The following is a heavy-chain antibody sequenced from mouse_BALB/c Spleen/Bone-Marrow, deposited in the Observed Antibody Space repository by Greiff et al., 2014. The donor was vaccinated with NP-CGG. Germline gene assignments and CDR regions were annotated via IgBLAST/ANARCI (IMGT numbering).Heavy chain of an antibody. CDR1: GYTFTSYY. D-gene: IGHD1-2*01. V-gene: IGHV1S81*02. J-gene: IGHJ2*01. CDR2: INPSNGGT. CDR3: TRLSLLRGYFDY. Sequence: VQLQQSGAELVKPGTSVKLSCKASGYTFTSYYIYWVKQRPGQGLKWIGEINPSNGGTNFNEKFKSKATLTVDKSSSTAYMQRSRRTAEDSAVYYCTRLSLLRGYFDYWGQGTTLTVSS.